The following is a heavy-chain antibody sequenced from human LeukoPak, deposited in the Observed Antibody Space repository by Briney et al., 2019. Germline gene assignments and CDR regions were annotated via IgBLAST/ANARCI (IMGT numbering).Heavy chain of an antibody. D-gene: IGHD3-10*01. CDR1: GGSISSGSYY. J-gene: IGHJ5*02. CDR3: ARIGYGSGSPTNL. V-gene: IGHV4-61*02. CDR2: SYIRGST. Sequence: KPSETQSLTCTVSGGSISSGSYYWSWIRQPDGKGLEWIGRSYIRGSTDYNPSLKSRVTISVDTSKNQFSLKLNSVTAADTAVYYCARIGYGSGSPTNLWGQGTLVTVSS.